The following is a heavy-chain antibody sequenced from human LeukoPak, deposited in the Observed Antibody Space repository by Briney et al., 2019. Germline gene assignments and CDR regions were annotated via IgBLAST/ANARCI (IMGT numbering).Heavy chain of an antibody. Sequence: GGSLRLSCVVSGFSLSNYAMSWVRQAPGKGLEWVSTISNTGGSTYYADSVQGRFTISRDNSKNTLSLQMNSLRAGDTAVYYCANLMITFGGNIVAPPDYWGQGTLVTVSS. V-gene: IGHV3-23*01. D-gene: IGHD3-16*02. CDR2: ISNTGGST. CDR3: ANLMITFGGNIVAPPDY. CDR1: GFSLSNYA. J-gene: IGHJ4*02.